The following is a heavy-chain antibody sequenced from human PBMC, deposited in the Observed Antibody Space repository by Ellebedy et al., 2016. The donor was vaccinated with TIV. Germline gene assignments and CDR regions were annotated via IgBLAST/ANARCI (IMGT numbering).Heavy chain of an antibody. D-gene: IGHD4-11*01. CDR1: GGTFSSHA. J-gene: IGHJ5*02. V-gene: IGHV1-69*13. CDR2: IIPIFSTI. Sequence: SVKVSCKASGGTFSSHAISWVRQAPGQGLEWMGGIIPIFSTIKYTQNFQGRVTITADESTSTVYMELSSLRSEDTAVYYCARENPETTVTDNWFDPWGQGTLVTVSS. CDR3: ARENPETTVTDNWFDP.